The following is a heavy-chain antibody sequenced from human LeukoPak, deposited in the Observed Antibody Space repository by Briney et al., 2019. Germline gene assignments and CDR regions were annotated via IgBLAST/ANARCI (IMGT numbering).Heavy chain of an antibody. CDR3: ARDLDVVVTAIDY. CDR2: INPNSGGT. J-gene: IGHJ4*02. CDR1: GYTFTGYY. D-gene: IGHD2-21*02. Sequence: ASVKVSCKASGYTFTGYYIHWVRQAPGQGLEWMGWINPNSGGTNYAQKFQGRVTMTRDTSISTAYMELSRLRSDDTAVYYCARDLDVVVTAIDYWGQGTLVTVSS. V-gene: IGHV1-2*02.